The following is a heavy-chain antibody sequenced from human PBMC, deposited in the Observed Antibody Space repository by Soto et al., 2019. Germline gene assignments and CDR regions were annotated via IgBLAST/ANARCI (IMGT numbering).Heavy chain of an antibody. J-gene: IGHJ6*02. CDR2: ISGSGGST. D-gene: IGHD3-10*01. CDR3: AKEGEYYYYYGMDV. Sequence: GGSLRLSCAASGFTFSSYAMSWVRQAPGKGLEWVSAISGSGGSTYYADSVKGRFTISRDNSENTLYLQMNSLRAEDTAVYYCAKEGEYYYYYGMDVWGQGATVTVSS. CDR1: GFTFSSYA. V-gene: IGHV3-23*01.